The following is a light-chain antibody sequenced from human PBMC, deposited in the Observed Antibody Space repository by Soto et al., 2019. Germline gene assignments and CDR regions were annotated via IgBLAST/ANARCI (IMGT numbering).Light chain of an antibody. CDR3: QQFNSYPT. J-gene: IGKJ3*01. CDR2: DAS. Sequence: AIQLTQSPSSLSASVGDRVTITCRASQGISSALAWYQQKPGKAPKLLIYDASSLESGVPSRFSGSGSGTDFTLPISSLQPEDFATYYCQQFNSYPTFGPGTKVDIK. CDR1: QGISSA. V-gene: IGKV1-13*02.